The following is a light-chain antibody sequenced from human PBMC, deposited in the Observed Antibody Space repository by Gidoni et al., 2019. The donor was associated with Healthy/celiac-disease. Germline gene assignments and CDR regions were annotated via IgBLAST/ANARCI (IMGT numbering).Light chain of an antibody. J-gene: IGKJ4*01. CDR3: QQRSNWPPALT. Sequence: DIVLTQSPATLSLSPGERATLSCRASQSVSSYLACYQQKPGQAPRLLIYDASNRATGIPARFSGSGSGTDFTLTISSLEPEDFAVYYCQQRSNWPPALTFGGGTKVEIK. V-gene: IGKV3-11*01. CDR2: DAS. CDR1: QSVSSY.